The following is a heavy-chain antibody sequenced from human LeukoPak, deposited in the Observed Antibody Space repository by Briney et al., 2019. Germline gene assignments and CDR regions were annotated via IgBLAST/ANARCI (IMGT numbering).Heavy chain of an antibody. CDR3: ATTRYLGAFDI. V-gene: IGHV3-7*01. D-gene: IGHD1-1*01. CDR2: IKQDGSEK. Sequence: GGSLRLSCAASGFSFSSYWMTWVRRAPGKGLEWVANIKQDGSEKHYVDSVKGRFTISRDNAKKSLFPQMNSLRGEDTAVYYCATTRYLGAFDIWGQGTMVTVSS. J-gene: IGHJ3*02. CDR1: GFSFSSYW.